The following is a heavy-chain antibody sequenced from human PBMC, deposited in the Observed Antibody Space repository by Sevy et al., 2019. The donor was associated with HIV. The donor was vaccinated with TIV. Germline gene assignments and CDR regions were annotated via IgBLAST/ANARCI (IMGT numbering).Heavy chain of an antibody. CDR3: AKGAGQWLGNAFDI. CDR1: GFTFDEYA. V-gene: IGHV3-9*01. CDR2: IIWNSGII. Sequence: GGSLRLSCAASGFTFDEYAIHWVRQAPGKGLEWVSGIIWNSGIIDYADSVKGRFTISRDNARISLNLQMNSLRAGDTALYYCAKGAGQWLGNAFDIWGQGTMVTVSS. D-gene: IGHD6-19*01. J-gene: IGHJ3*02.